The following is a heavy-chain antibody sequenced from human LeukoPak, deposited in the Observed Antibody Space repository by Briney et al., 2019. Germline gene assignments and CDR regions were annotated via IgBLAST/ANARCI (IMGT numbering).Heavy chain of an antibody. CDR1: GGTFSSYA. J-gene: IGHJ6*02. V-gene: IGHV1-69*05. Sequence: SVKVSCKASGGTFSSYAISWVRQAPGQGLEWMGGIIPIFGTANYAQKFQGRVTITTDESTSTAYMELSSLRSEDTAVYYCARGPHYHDSSGYSPSYSYAMDVWGQGTTVTVSS. CDR3: ARGPHYHDSSGYSPSYSYAMDV. D-gene: IGHD3-22*01. CDR2: IIPIFGTA.